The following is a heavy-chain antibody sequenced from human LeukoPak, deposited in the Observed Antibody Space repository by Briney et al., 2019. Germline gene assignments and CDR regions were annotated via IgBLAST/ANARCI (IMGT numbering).Heavy chain of an antibody. Sequence: GASVKVSCKASGYTFTGYYMHWVRQAPGQGLEWMGWINPNSGGTNYAQKFQGRVTMTRDTSISTAYMELSRLRSDDTAVYYCARDLAGNYGDSGVDYWGQGTLVTASS. D-gene: IGHD4-17*01. CDR3: ARDLAGNYGDSGVDY. CDR2: INPNSGGT. J-gene: IGHJ4*02. V-gene: IGHV1-2*02. CDR1: GYTFTGYY.